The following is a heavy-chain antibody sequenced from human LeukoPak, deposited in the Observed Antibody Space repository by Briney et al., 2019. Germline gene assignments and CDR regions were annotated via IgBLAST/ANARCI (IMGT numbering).Heavy chain of an antibody. J-gene: IGHJ6*03. CDR3: ARAGYYDFWSGYYGYYYYYYMDV. Sequence: GGSLRLPCAASGFTFSSYWMHWVRQAPGKGLAWVSRINSDGSSTSYADSVKGRFTISRDNAKNTLYLQMNSLRAEDTAVYYCARAGYYDFWSGYYGYYYYYYMDVWGKRTTVTVSS. V-gene: IGHV3-74*01. D-gene: IGHD3-3*01. CDR1: GFTFSSYW. CDR2: INSDGSST.